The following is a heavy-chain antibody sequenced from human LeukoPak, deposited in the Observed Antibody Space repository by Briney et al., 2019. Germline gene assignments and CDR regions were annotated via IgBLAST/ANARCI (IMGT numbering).Heavy chain of an antibody. J-gene: IGHJ6*03. CDR3: ARVDRYYFYLDV. CDR2: IIPIFRTP. CDR1: GGTSSTYT. Sequence: SVKVSCKASGGTSSTYTITWVRQAPGQGLEWMGGIIPIFRTPNYAQKFQGRATITTDESTSTAYMELSSLKSEDTAIYYCARVDRYYFYLDVWGKGTTVTVSS. V-gene: IGHV1-69*05.